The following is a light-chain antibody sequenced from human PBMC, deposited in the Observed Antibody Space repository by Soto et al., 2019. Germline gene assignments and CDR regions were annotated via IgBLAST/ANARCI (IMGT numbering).Light chain of an antibody. CDR2: GAS. CDR3: QQRSNWPSIT. CDR1: QSVSNN. V-gene: IGKV3-15*01. J-gene: IGKJ5*01. Sequence: EIVITQSPATLSVSPGERATLSCRASQSVSNNLAWYQQKPGQAPRLLIYGASTRATGIPARFSGSGSGTDFTLTISSLEPEDFAVYYCQQRSNWPSITFGQGTRLEI.